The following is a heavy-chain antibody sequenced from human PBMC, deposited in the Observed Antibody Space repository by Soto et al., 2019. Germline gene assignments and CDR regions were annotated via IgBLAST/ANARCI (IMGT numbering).Heavy chain of an antibody. CDR2: ISAYNGNT. CDR1: GYTFTSYG. V-gene: IGHV1-18*01. J-gene: IGHJ4*02. D-gene: IGHD4-17*01. Sequence: ASVKVSCKASGYTFTSYGISWVRQAPGHGLEWMGWISAYNGNTNYSQKLQGRVTMTTDTSTSTAYMELRSLRFDDTALYYCARTGFTVTTLLDYWGQGTPVTVSS. CDR3: ARTGFTVTTLLDY.